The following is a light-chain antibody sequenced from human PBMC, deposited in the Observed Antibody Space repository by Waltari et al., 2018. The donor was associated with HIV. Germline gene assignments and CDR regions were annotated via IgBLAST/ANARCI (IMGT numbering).Light chain of an antibody. Sequence: IVLTQSPGTLSLSPGDRATLSCRASQSLSSTYLAWYQQKPGQAPRLLIFGVASRATGIPDRFSGFGSGTYFTLTISRLEPEDSAVYYCQYLGTFGQGTKMEI. V-gene: IGKV3-20*01. CDR2: GVA. CDR1: QSLSSTY. J-gene: IGKJ1*01. CDR3: QYLGT.